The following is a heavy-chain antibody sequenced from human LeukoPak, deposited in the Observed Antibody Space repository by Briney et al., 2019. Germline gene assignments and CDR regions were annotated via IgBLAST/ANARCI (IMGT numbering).Heavy chain of an antibody. D-gene: IGHD3-10*01. J-gene: IGHJ5*02. CDR1: GFTFSSYW. CDR2: INTDGSST. Sequence: GGSLRLSCAASGFTFSSYWMHWVRQAPGKGLVWVSRINTDGSSTSYADSVKGRFTISRDNAKNSLYLQMNSLRAEDTAVYYCARDRDYYGSGIVGWFDPWGQGTLVTVSS. V-gene: IGHV3-74*01. CDR3: ARDRDYYGSGIVGWFDP.